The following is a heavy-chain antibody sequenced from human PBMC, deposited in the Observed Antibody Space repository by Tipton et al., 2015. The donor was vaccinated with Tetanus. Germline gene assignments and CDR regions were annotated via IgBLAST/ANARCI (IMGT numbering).Heavy chain of an antibody. J-gene: IGHJ3*02. CDR2: VHYSGST. V-gene: IGHV4-59*01. D-gene: IGHD1/OR15-1a*01. CDR3: ARIGXXXQXKPAFDX. CDR1: GGSISSYY. Sequence: TLSLTCTVSGGSISSYYWTWIRQPPGRGLEWIGYVHYSGSTNYSPSLRSRVTLSVDTSKNQFSLKLSSVTAADTAVYYCARIGXXXQXKPAFDXWXXXXVXXXSX.